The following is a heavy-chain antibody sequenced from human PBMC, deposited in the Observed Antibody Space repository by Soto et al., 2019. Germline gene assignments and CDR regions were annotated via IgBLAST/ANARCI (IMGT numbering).Heavy chain of an antibody. V-gene: IGHV4-39*07. CDR3: ARGYYGSGSYYNFGWFDP. CDR2: IFYSGST. D-gene: IGHD3-10*01. Sequence: PSETLSLTCTVSGDSISSSSYYWGWIRQPPGKGLEWIGSIFYSGSTYYNPSLKSRVTISLDTSKNQFSLKLRSVTAADTAVYYCARGYYGSGSYYNFGWFDPWGKGTLVPSPQ. J-gene: IGHJ5*02. CDR1: GDSISSSSYY.